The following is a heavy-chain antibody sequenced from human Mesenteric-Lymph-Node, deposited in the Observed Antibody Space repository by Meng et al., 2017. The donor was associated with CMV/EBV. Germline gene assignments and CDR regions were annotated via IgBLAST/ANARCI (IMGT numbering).Heavy chain of an antibody. CDR3: VRGTLPASYYGMDV. CDR2: ISGSGGST. D-gene: IGHD2-2*01. Sequence: GESLKISCAASGFTFSSYAMSWVRQAPGKGLEWVSAISGSGGSTYYADSVKGRFTISRDNSKNTLYLQMNSLRAEDTAEYYCVRGTLPASYYGMDVWGQGTTVTVSS. J-gene: IGHJ6*02. V-gene: IGHV3-23*01. CDR1: GFTFSSYA.